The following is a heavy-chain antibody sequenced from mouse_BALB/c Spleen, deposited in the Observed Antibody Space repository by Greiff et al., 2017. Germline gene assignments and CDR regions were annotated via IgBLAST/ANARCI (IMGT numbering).Heavy chain of an antibody. Sequence: EVQLQQTGPELVKPGASVKISCKASGYSFTDYIMLWVKQSHGKSLEWIGNINPYYGSTSYNLKFKGKATLTVDKSSSTAYMQLNSLTSEDSAVYYCARSDGYDCFAYWGQGTLVTVSA. CDR2: INPYYGST. D-gene: IGHD2-2*01. CDR3: ARSDGYDCFAY. J-gene: IGHJ3*01. CDR1: GYSFTDYI. V-gene: IGHV1-39*01.